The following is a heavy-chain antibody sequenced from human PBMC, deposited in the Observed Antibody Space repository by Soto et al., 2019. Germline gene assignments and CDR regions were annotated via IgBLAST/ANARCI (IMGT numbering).Heavy chain of an antibody. Sequence: GGSLRLSCAASGFTFSNSTMNWVRQAPGKGLEWVACITSSGSFIYYADSMKGRFTISRDDAKKSLYLQMNSLRAEDTAVYYCARVPAASDRTAFYYVSKFFYFDYWGRGAQVTVSS. V-gene: IGHV3-21*01. CDR1: GFTFSNST. D-gene: IGHD3-22*01. J-gene: IGHJ4*02. CDR3: ARVPAASDRTAFYYVSKFFYFDY. CDR2: ITSSGSFI.